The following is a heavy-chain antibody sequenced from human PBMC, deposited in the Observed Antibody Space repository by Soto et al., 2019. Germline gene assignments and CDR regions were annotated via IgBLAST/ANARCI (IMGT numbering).Heavy chain of an antibody. Sequence: GPGLKKPGASVQVSCKASGYTFTSYGINWVRQAPGQALEWMGWINVYNGDTHYTQIFQGRVAMTIDTSTSTAYMELRSLRSDDTAVYFCARHILSSPPYYFDYWGQGTLVTVSS. CDR3: ARHILSSPPYYFDY. V-gene: IGHV1-18*01. CDR2: INVYNGDT. D-gene: IGHD2-21*01. CDR1: GYTFTSYG. J-gene: IGHJ4*02.